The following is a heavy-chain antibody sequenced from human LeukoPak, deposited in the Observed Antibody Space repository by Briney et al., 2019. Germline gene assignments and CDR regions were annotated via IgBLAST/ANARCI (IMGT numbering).Heavy chain of an antibody. CDR3: ARRVGGTPDY. J-gene: IGHJ4*02. CDR2: IGADGHST. CDR1: GFLISNDV. V-gene: IGHV3-23*01. D-gene: IGHD1-26*01. Sequence: GGSLRLSCAASGFLISNDVMTWVRQAPGKGLEWVSAIGADGHSTDYANSVKGRFTISRDNSKNTLYLQMNSLSAEDTALHYCARRVGGTPDYWGRGTLVTVSS.